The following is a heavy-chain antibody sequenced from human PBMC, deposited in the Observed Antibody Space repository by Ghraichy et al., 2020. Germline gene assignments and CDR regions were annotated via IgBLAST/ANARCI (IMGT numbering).Heavy chain of an antibody. CDR3: ARGGSGIYYFDY. Sequence: ASVKVSCKASGYTFTSYGIIWVRQAPGQGLEWMGWIGAYNGNTNFAQKLQGRVTMTTDTSTSTAYLELRSLRSDDTAVYYCARGGSGIYYFDYWGQGTLVTVSS. CDR1: GYTFTSYG. V-gene: IGHV1-18*01. J-gene: IGHJ4*02. CDR2: IGAYNGNT. D-gene: IGHD3-10*01.